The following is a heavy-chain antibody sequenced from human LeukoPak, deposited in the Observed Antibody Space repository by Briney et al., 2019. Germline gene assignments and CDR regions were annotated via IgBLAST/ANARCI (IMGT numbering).Heavy chain of an antibody. J-gene: IGHJ4*02. V-gene: IGHV4-39*01. D-gene: IGHD3-10*01. CDR1: GGSISSSGYY. CDR3: ARYVVYGSGKYYFDY. Sequence: PSETLSLTCTVSGGSISSSGYYWGWIRQPPGKGLEWIGSIYYSGSTYYNPSLKSRVTISVDTSENQFSLKLSSVTAADTAVYYCARYVVYGSGKYYFDYWGQGTLVTVSS. CDR2: IYYSGST.